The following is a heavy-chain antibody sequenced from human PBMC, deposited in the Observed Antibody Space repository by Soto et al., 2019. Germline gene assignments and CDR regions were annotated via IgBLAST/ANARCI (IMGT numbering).Heavy chain of an antibody. V-gene: IGHV3-30*03. CDR2: ISYDGRNK. CDR3: SRGIKGGLDA. D-gene: IGHD2-21*01. J-gene: IGHJ5*02. Sequence: QVQLAESGGGLVQPGRSLRLSCATSGFVSNDYDIHWVRQAPGKGLAWLASISYDGRNKYYADSVKGRFTISRDNSKNTQSLQKNSLGAEDPAVYYCSRGIKGGLDAWGPGTLVTVSS. CDR1: GFVSNDYD.